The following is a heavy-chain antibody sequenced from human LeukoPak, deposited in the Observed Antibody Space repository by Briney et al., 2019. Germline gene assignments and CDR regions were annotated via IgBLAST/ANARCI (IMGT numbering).Heavy chain of an antibody. Sequence: GGSLRLSCAASGFTFSSYSMNWVRQAPGKGLEWVSSISSSSSYIYYADSVKGRFTISRDNAKNSLYLQMNSLRAEDTAVYYCARVESIAARPRAFDIWGQGTMVTVSS. D-gene: IGHD6-6*01. J-gene: IGHJ3*02. CDR1: GFTFSSYS. V-gene: IGHV3-21*01. CDR2: ISSSSSYI. CDR3: ARVESIAARPRAFDI.